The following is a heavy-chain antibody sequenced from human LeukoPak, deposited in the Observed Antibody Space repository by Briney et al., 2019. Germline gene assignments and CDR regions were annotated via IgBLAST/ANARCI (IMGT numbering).Heavy chain of an antibody. V-gene: IGHV4-39*01. Sequence: SETLSLTCTVSGGSISSSSYYWGWIRQPPGKGLEWIGSIYYSGSTYYNPSLESRVTISVDTSKNQFSLKLSSVTAADTAVYYCARPATYTADDYWGQGTLVTVSS. CDR2: IYYSGST. D-gene: IGHD3-16*01. J-gene: IGHJ4*02. CDR3: ARPATYTADDY. CDR1: GGSISSSSYY.